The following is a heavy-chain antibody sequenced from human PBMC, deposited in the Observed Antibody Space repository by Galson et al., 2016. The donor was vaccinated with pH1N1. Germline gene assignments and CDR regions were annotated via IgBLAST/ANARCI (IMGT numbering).Heavy chain of an antibody. CDR1: GYTFINYG. V-gene: IGHV1-18*01. CDR2: ISAYDDHT. J-gene: IGHJ3*02. D-gene: IGHD3-10*01. CDR3: ARDRGVFDI. Sequence: SVKVSCKASGYTFINYGIAWVRQAPGQGPEWMGWISAYDDHTDYAQNFQGRVAMTIDTSTSTANMELRSLRSDDTAVYYCARDRGVFDIWGQGTRVTVSS.